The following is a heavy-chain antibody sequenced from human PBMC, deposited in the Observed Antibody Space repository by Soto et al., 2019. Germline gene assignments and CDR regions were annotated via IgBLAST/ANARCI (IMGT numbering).Heavy chain of an antibody. CDR3: AKVVVVAARNYGMDV. Sequence: GGSLRLSCAASGFTFSSYGMHWVRQAPGKGLEWVAVISYDGSNKYYADSVKGRFTISRDNSKNTLYLQMNSLRAEDTAVYYCAKVVVVAARNYGMDVWGQGTTVTVSS. J-gene: IGHJ6*02. D-gene: IGHD2-15*01. CDR1: GFTFSSYG. V-gene: IGHV3-30*18. CDR2: ISYDGSNK.